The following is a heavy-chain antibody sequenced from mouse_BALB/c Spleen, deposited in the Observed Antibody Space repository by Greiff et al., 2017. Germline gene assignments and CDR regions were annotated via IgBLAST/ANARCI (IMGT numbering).Heavy chain of an antibody. D-gene: IGHD2-14*01. Sequence: QVQLQQPGAELVRPGASVKLSCKASGYTFTSYWINWVKQRPGQGLEWIGNIYPSDSYTNYNQKFKDKATLTVDKSSSTAYMQLSSPTSEDSAVYYCTRNYRYDAMDYWGQGTSVTVSS. CDR2: IYPSDSYT. J-gene: IGHJ4*01. CDR1: GYTFTSYW. V-gene: IGHV1-69*02. CDR3: TRNYRYDAMDY.